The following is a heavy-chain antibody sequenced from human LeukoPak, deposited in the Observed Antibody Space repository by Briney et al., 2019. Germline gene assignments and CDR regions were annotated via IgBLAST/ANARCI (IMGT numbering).Heavy chain of an antibody. D-gene: IGHD2-2*01. J-gene: IGHJ6*02. CDR1: GGSISSSSYY. Sequence: SETLSLTCTVSGGSISSSSYYWSWIRQPPGKGLEWIGEINHSGSTNYNPSLKSRVTISVDTSKNQFSLKLSSVTAADTAVYYCARGFMGYCSSTSCNLDYGMDVWGQGTTVTVSS. CDR2: INHSGST. V-gene: IGHV4-39*07. CDR3: ARGFMGYCSSTSCNLDYGMDV.